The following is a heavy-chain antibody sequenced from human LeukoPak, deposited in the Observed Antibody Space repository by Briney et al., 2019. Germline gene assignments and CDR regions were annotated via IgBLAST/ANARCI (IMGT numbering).Heavy chain of an antibody. CDR2: IKSKTDGGTT. CDR3: TYSSWSQLYYFDY. V-gene: IGHV3-15*01. D-gene: IGHD6-13*01. J-gene: IGHJ4*02. Sequence: PGGSLRLSCAASGFTFSNAWMSWVRQAPGKGLEWVGRIKSKTDGGTTDYAAPVKGRFTISRDDSKNTLYLQMNSLKTEDTAVYYCTYSSWSQLYYFDYWGQGTLVTVSS. CDR1: GFTFSNAW.